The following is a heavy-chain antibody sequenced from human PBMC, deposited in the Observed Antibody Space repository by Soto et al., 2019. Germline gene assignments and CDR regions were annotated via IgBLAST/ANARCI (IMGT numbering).Heavy chain of an antibody. CDR2: IWYDGSNK. D-gene: IGHD6-6*01. CDR1: GFTFSSYG. CDR3: ARARYSSSSYYGMDV. J-gene: IGHJ6*02. V-gene: IGHV3-33*01. Sequence: GGSLRLSCAASGFTFSSYGMHWVRQAPGKGLEWVAVIWYDGSNKYYADSVKGRFTISRDNSKNTLYLQMNSLRAEDTAVYYCARARYSSSSYYGMDVWGQGTTVTVSS.